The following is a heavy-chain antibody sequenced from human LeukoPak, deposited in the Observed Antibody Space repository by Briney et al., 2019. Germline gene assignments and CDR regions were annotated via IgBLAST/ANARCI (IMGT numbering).Heavy chain of an antibody. CDR1: GVSFDDYA. CDR2: ITWNSGTI. Sequence: GGSLRLSCAASGVSFDDYAMHWVRQAPGKGLEWVSGITWNSGTIGYADSVKGRFTISRDNAKNSLYLQMNSLRPEDTALYFCAKGYYDSSGGSLDYWGQGTLVTVSS. CDR3: AKGYYDSSGGSLDY. V-gene: IGHV3-9*01. J-gene: IGHJ4*02. D-gene: IGHD3-22*01.